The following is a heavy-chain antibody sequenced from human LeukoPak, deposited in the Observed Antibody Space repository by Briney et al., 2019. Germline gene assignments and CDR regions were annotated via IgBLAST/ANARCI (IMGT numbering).Heavy chain of an antibody. CDR1: GFTFSSYA. CDR3: ARVDPDLGYCSSTSCVGGFDY. V-gene: IGHV3-30-3*01. Sequence: GGSLRLSCVASGFTFSSYAMYWVRQAPGKGLEWVAVISYDGSNKYYAESVKGRFTISRDNSKNTLYLQMISLRAEDTAVYYCARVDPDLGYCSSTSCVGGFDYWGQGTLVTVSS. J-gene: IGHJ4*02. D-gene: IGHD2-2*01. CDR2: ISYDGSNK.